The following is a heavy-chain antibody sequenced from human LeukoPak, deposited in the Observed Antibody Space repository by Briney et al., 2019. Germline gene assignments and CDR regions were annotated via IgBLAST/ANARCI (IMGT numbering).Heavy chain of an antibody. J-gene: IGHJ4*02. CDR2: INQDGSEK. V-gene: IGHV3-7*01. CDR3: TRDRWSPY. Sequence: GGSLRLSCTASGFTFSSYCMTWVRQAPGKGLEWVANINQDGSEKYYVDSVEGRFTISRDNARNSLFLQMNSLRVDDTAVYYCTRDRWSPYWGQGTLVTVSS. D-gene: IGHD2-8*01. CDR1: GFTFSSYC.